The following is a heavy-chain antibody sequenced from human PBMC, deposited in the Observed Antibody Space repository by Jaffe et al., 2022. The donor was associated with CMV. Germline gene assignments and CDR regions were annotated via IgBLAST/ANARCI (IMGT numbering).Heavy chain of an antibody. J-gene: IGHJ6*02. CDR3: ARPNYSGSYDYYGMDV. D-gene: IGHD1-26*01. CDR1: GYTFTGYY. CDR2: INPNSGGT. Sequence: QVQLVQSGAEVKKPGASVKVSCKASGYTFTGYYMHWVRQAPGQGLEWMGWINPNSGGTNYAQKFQGRVTMTRDTSISTAYMELSRLRSDDTAVYYCARPNYSGSYDYYGMDVWGQGTTVTVSS. V-gene: IGHV1-2*02.